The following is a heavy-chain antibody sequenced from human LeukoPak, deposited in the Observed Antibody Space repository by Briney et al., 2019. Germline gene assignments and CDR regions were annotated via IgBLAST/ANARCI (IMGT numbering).Heavy chain of an antibody. CDR1: GFTLSTYA. CDR2: TSSSDAGT. CDR3: AKDPHPCYDIMTGYYFDY. V-gene: IGHV3-23*01. Sequence: GGSLRLSCAASGFTLSTYAMSWVRQTPGKGLEWVAATSSSDAGTYHADSVRGRFTISRDNSKNTLHLQMNSLRAEDTAVYYCAKDPHPCYDIMTGYYFDYWGQGTLVTVSS. J-gene: IGHJ4*02. D-gene: IGHD3-9*01.